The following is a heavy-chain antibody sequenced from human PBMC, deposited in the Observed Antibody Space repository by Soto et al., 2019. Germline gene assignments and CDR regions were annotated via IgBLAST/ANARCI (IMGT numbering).Heavy chain of an antibody. CDR3: ARVSPEFDY. V-gene: IGHV4-4*02. CDR2: IYHSGSI. J-gene: IGHJ4*02. CDR1: GFTFSSYSM. Sequence: PGGSLRLSCAASGFTFSSYSMNWVRQPPGKGLEWIGEIYHSGSINYNPSLRGRVTMSVDKSKNQFSLKLSSVTAADTAVYYCARVSPEFDYWGQGTLVTVSS.